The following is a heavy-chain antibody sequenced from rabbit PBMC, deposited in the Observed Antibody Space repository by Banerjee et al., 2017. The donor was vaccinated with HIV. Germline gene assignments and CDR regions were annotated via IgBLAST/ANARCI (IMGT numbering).Heavy chain of an antibody. V-gene: IGHV1S45*01. D-gene: IGHD4-1*01. CDR1: GFSFTSGYD. CDR3: ARDLAGVTGWNFGL. CDR2: IYVGSSGST. J-gene: IGHJ3*01. Sequence: QEQLEESGGDLVKPGASLTLTCTASGFSFTSGYDMCWVRQAPGKGLEWIGCIYVGSSGSTYYASWAKGRFTISKTSSTTVTLQMTSLTAADTATYFCARDLAGVTGWNFGLWGQGTLVTVS.